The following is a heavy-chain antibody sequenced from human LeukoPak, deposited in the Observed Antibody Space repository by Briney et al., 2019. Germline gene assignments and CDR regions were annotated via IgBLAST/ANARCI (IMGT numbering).Heavy chain of an antibody. CDR3: AREAWFGELSTRYLYYFDY. CDR1: GFTFSSYG. CDR2: ISYDGSNK. Sequence: GGSLRLSCAASGFTFSSYGMHWVRQAPGEGLEWVAVISYDGSNKYYADSVKGRFTISRDNSKNTLYLQMNSLRAEDTAVYYCAREAWFGELSTRYLYYFDYWGQGTLVTVSS. J-gene: IGHJ4*02. V-gene: IGHV3-33*05. D-gene: IGHD3-10*01.